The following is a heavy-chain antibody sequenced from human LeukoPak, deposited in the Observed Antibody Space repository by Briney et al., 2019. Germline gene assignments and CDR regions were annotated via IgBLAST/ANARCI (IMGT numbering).Heavy chain of an antibody. CDR1: GASISGYY. D-gene: IGHD6-19*01. V-gene: IGHV4-59*12. CDR2: IYYSGST. Sequence: SETLSLTCTVSGASISGYYWSWIRQPPGKGLEWIGYIYYSGSTNYNPSLKSRVTISVDTSKNQFSLRLTSVTAADTAVYYCARDGSSGWSVPFACWGQGILATDPS. CDR3: ARDGSSGWSVPFAC. J-gene: IGHJ4*02.